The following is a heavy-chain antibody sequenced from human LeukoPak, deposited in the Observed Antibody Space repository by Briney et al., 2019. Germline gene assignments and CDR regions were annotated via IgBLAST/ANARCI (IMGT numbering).Heavy chain of an antibody. Sequence: ASVKVSCKASGYTFPSYGITWVRQAPRQGLEWMGWISAYNGITNYAQKLQGRVTMTTDTSTSTAYMELRSLRSDDTAVYYCARDRASSSSSLDYWGQGTLVTVSS. CDR1: GYTFPSYG. V-gene: IGHV1-18*01. CDR3: ARDRASSSSSLDY. CDR2: ISAYNGIT. D-gene: IGHD6-13*01. J-gene: IGHJ4*02.